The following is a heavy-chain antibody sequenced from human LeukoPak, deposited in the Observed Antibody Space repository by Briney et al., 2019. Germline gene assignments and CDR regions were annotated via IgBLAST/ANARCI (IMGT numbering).Heavy chain of an antibody. Sequence: GGSLRLSCAASGFTFSSYAMSWVRQSPGKGLEWVSGISGSGGSTFYAESVQGRFTISRDNSKNTLYLQMNSLRAEDTAVYYCAKGKHIVVVTAMGYWGQGTLVTVSS. J-gene: IGHJ4*02. CDR1: GFTFSSYA. CDR3: AKGKHIVVVTAMGY. V-gene: IGHV3-23*01. CDR2: ISGSGGST. D-gene: IGHD2-21*02.